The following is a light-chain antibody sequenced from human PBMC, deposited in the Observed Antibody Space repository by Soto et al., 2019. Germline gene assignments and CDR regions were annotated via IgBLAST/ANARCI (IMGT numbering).Light chain of an antibody. CDR3: QHYNSYPYS. CDR2: RAS. V-gene: IGKV1-5*03. CDR1: QNIDRW. Sequence: DIHMTQSPSTLSASVGDRVVITCRASQNIDRWLAWYQQKPRKAPKLLIYRASIPESAVPPRFSGSGSGTEFTLTISSLQPDDFATYFCQHYNSYPYSFGQGTKLEI. J-gene: IGKJ2*03.